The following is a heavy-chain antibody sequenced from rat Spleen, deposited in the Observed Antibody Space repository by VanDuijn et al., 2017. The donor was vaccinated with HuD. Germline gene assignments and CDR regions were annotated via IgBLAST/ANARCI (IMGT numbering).Heavy chain of an antibody. V-gene: IGHV5-7*01. CDR1: GFTFSDYN. CDR2: ISYDGSST. CDR3: ARHDYSAPFDY. J-gene: IGHJ2*01. D-gene: IGHD1-1*01. Sequence: EVQLVESVGGLVQPGRSLKLSCAASGFTFSDYNMAWVRQAPKKGLEWVTTISYDGSSTYYRDSVKGRFTISRDNAKSTLYLQMNSLRSEDTATYYCARHDYSAPFDYWGQGVMVTVSS.